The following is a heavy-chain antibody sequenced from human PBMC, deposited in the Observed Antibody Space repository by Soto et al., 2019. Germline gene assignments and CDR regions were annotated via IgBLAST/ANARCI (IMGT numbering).Heavy chain of an antibody. CDR3: ARDLSVAGPDY. V-gene: IGHV3-30*03. D-gene: IGHD6-19*01. CDR1: GFTFRSYA. CDR2: ISYDESDK. Sequence: SLRLSCAAXGFTFRSYAIHSLRQAPGKGLEWVAVISYDESDKYYADSLKGRLTISRDNSKNTLYLQMNSLRGEDTAVYYCARDLSVAGPDYWGQGTLVTVSS. J-gene: IGHJ4*02.